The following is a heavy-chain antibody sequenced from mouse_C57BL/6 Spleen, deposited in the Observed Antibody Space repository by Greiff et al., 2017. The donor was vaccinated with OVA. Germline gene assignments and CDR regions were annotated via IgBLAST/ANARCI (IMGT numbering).Heavy chain of an antibody. CDR1: GFSLTSYG. V-gene: IGHV2-2*01. Sequence: VKLMEFGPGLVQPSQSLSITCTVSGFSLTSYGVHWVRQSPGKGLEWLGVIWSGGSTDYNAAFISRLSISKDNSKSQVFFKMNSLQADDTAIYYCARKVWDYDAPYAMDYWGQGTSVTVSS. D-gene: IGHD2-4*01. J-gene: IGHJ4*01. CDR2: IWSGGST. CDR3: ARKVWDYDAPYAMDY.